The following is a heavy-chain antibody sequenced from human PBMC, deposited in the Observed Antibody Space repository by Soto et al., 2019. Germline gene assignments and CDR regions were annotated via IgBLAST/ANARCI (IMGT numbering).Heavy chain of an antibody. V-gene: IGHV3-30*18. D-gene: IGHD3-10*01. CDR3: AKVTTSMVRGIFYFFDF. CDR2: ISYDGSTK. J-gene: IGHJ4*02. Sequence: GGSLRLSCAASGFTFSSYGMHWVRQAPGKGLEWVAFISYDGSTKYYADSVKGRFTISRDDSKDTLYLQMNSLIPEDTSVYYCAKVTTSMVRGIFYFFDFWGQGT. CDR1: GFTFSSYG.